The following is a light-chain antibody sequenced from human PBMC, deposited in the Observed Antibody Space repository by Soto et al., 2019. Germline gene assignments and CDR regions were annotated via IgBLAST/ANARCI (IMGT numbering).Light chain of an antibody. CDR1: TGAVTSGHF. CDR3: LIFSGGGRV. CDR2: DTS. V-gene: IGLV7-46*01. J-gene: IGLJ3*02. Sequence: QAVVTQEPSLTVSPGGTVSLTCGSSTGAVTSGHFPYWFQQKPGQAPRTLIYDTSNRHSWTPARFSGSLLGGKAALTLSGAQPEDEADYYCLIFSGGGRVFGGGTKLTVL.